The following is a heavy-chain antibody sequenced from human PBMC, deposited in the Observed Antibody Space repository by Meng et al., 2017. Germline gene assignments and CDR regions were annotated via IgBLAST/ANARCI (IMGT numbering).Heavy chain of an antibody. V-gene: IGHV4-34*01. J-gene: IGHJ4*02. CDR3: ARRGIAARPFYY. CDR1: GGSFSGYY. D-gene: IGHD6-6*01. Sequence: QVQLQRRGAGLLKPSETLSLTCAVYGGSFSGYYWSWIRQPPGKGLEWIGEINHSGSTNYNPSLKSRVTISVDTSKNQFSLKLSSVTAADTAVYYCARRGIAARPFYYWGQGTLVTVSS. CDR2: INHSGST.